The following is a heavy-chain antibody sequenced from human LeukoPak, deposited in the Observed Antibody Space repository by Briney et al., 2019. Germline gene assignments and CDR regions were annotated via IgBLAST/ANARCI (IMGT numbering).Heavy chain of an antibody. CDR1: GGSFSGYY. CDR2: INHSGST. CDR3: ASASITRYYFDY. V-gene: IGHV4-34*01. Sequence: PSETLSLTCAVYGGSFSGYYWSWIRQPPGKGLEWIGEINHSGSTNYNPSLKSRVTISVDRSKNQFSLKLSSVTAADTAVYYCASASITRYYFDYWGQGTLATVSS. J-gene: IGHJ4*02. D-gene: IGHD4-11*01.